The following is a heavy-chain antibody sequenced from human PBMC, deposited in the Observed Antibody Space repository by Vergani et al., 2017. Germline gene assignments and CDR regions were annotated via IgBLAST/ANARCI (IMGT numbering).Heavy chain of an antibody. V-gene: IGHV3-30*02. D-gene: IGHD2-15*01. CDR1: GFTFSSYG. Sequence: QVQLVESGGGVVQPGRSLRLACAASGFTFSSYGMHWVRQAPGKGLEWVASIRSDESRRYYGDSMEGPFTISRDNSKNTLYLQMKSLRPEDTAVYYCAKEGGGYCCGGTCYPEYWGQGTLVIVSS. CDR2: IRSDESRR. CDR3: AKEGGGYCCGGTCYPEY. J-gene: IGHJ4*02.